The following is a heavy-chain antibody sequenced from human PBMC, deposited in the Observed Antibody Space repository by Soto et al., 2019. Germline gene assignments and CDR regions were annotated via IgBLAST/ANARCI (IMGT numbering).Heavy chain of an antibody. CDR1: GGSISSGGYY. CDR2: IYYSGST. J-gene: IGHJ4*02. Sequence: QVQLQESGPGLVKPSQTLSLTCTVSGGSISSGGYYWSWIRQHPGKGLEWMGYIYYSGSTYYNPSLKSRGTISVDTSKNQFSLKLSSVTAADTAVYYCARGRGGVANFDYWGQGTLVTVSS. D-gene: IGHD3-10*01. CDR3: ARGRGGVANFDY. V-gene: IGHV4-31*03.